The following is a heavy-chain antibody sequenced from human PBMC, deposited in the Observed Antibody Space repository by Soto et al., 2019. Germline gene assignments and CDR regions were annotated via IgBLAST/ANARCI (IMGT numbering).Heavy chain of an antibody. CDR2: INPNTGNP. CDR3: ARDRASGSFDY. J-gene: IGHJ4*02. D-gene: IGHD1-26*01. CDR1: GYNFNSHS. Sequence: ASVKVSCKGSGYNFNSHSINGFLQAPGQGLEWMGWINPNTGNPTYEQGFTGRFVFSVDTSVSTVYLQIFSLKADDSAVYYCARDRASGSFDYWGQGTLVTVSS. V-gene: IGHV7-4-1*01.